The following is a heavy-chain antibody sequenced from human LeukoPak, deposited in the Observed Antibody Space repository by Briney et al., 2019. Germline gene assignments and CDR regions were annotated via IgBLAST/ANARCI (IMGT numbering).Heavy chain of an antibody. D-gene: IGHD3-22*01. CDR1: NYTFSGYT. CDR2: IIPIFGTA. CDR3: AKDRVIRGYDSSGSYWYFDL. V-gene: IGHV1-69*06. Sequence: ASVKVSCKAFNYTFSGYTINWVRQAPGQGLEWMGGIIPIFGTANYAQKFQGRVTITADKSTSTAYMELSSLRSEDTAVYYCAKDRVIRGYDSSGSYWYFDLWGRGTLVTVSS. J-gene: IGHJ2*01.